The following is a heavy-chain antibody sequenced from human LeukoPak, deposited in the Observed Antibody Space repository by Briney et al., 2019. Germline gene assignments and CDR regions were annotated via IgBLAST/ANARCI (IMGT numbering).Heavy chain of an antibody. J-gene: IGHJ4*02. CDR3: ARGRYSNYANDY. D-gene: IGHD4-11*01. V-gene: IGHV4-34*01. CDR1: GGSFSGYY. Sequence: SETLSLTCAVYGGSFSGYYWSWIRQPPGKGLEWIGEINHSGSTNYNPSLKSRVTISVDTSKNQFSLKLSSVTATDTAVYYCARGRYSNYANDYWGQGTLVTVSS. CDR2: INHSGST.